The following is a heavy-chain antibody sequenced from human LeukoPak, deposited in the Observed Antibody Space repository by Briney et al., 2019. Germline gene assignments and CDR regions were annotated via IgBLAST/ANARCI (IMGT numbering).Heavy chain of an antibody. CDR1: GYTLTELS. CDR3: ATVFGGYYDSSGYYPLDY. J-gene: IGHJ4*02. V-gene: IGHV1-24*01. Sequence: ASVKVSCKVSGYTLTELSMHWVRQAPGKGLEWMGGFDPEDGETIYAQKFQGRVTMTEDTSTDTAYMELSSLRSEDTAVYYCATVFGGYYDSSGYYPLDYWGQGTLVTVSS. D-gene: IGHD3-22*01. CDR2: FDPEDGET.